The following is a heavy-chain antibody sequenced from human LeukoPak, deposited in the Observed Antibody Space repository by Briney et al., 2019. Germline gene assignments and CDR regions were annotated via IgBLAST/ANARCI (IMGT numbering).Heavy chain of an antibody. CDR3: ARVQTLVYCSSTSCLDAFDI. D-gene: IGHD2-2*01. Sequence: PGGSLRLSCAASGFTFSSYAMSWVRQAPGKGLEWVSAISGSGGSTYYADSVKGRFTISRDNSKNTLYLQMNSLRAEDTAVYYCARVQTLVYCSSTSCLDAFDIWGQGTMVTVSS. V-gene: IGHV3-23*01. CDR2: ISGSGGST. CDR1: GFTFSSYA. J-gene: IGHJ3*02.